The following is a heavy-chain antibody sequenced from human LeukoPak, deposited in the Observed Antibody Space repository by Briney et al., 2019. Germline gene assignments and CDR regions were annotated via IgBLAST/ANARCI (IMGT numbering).Heavy chain of an antibody. J-gene: IGHJ4*02. CDR1: GGSFSGYY. CDR2: INHSGST. CDR3: AREYCSSTSCIDY. D-gene: IGHD2-2*01. V-gene: IGHV4-34*01. Sequence: TSETLSLTCAVYGGSFSGYYWSWIRQPPGKGLEWIGEINHSGSTNYNPSLKSRVTISVDTSKNQFSLKLSSVTAADTAVYYCAREYCSSTSCIDYWGQGTLVTVSS.